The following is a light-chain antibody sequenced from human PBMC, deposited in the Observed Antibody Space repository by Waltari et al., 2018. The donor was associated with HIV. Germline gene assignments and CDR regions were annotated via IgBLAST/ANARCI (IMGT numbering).Light chain of an antibody. CDR1: GSHIGCYKY. V-gene: IGLV2-14*03. CDR2: DVT. CDR3: SSYTISSTVV. J-gene: IGLJ2*01. Sequence: QSALTQSASVSGSPGQSITIPCTGSGSHIGCYKYVSWYQQQPGKAPKLLIYDVTDRPSGISDRFSGSKSGNTASLTISGLQAEDEADYYCSSYTISSTVVFGGGTKLTVL.